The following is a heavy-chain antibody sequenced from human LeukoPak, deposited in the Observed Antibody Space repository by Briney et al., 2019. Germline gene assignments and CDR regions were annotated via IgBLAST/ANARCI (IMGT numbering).Heavy chain of an antibody. J-gene: IGHJ4*02. CDR3: ARLPVGGTRVHFDY. D-gene: IGHD1-26*01. CDR2: IYPGDSDT. V-gene: IGHV5-51*01. Sequence: GESLKISCKGSGYSFINNWIAWVRQRPGKGLEGMGIIYPGDSDTTYSPSFHGQVTISADKSISTAYLQWSSLKASDTSMCYCARLPVGGTRVHFDYWGQGTLVTVPS. CDR1: GYSFINNW.